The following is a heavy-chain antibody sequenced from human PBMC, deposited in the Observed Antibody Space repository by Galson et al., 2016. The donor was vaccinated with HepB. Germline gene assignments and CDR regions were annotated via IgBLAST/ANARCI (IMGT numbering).Heavy chain of an antibody. J-gene: IGHJ5*02. CDR1: FTNYY. Sequence: FTNYYIHWVRQAPGQGLEWMGIINPTGVSTSYAQKFQGRVTLTRDTSTSTFNMELSGLRSEDTAVYYCAFTASSNWFDPWGQGTRVTVSS. V-gene: IGHV1-46*01. CDR3: AFTASSNWFDP. CDR2: INPTGVST. D-gene: IGHD2-8*01.